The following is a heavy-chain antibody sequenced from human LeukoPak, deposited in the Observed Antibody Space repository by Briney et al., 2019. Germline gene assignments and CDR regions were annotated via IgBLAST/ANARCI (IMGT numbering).Heavy chain of an antibody. V-gene: IGHV3-48*03. CDR3: ARDLVQLWSKDY. CDR2: ISSSGRNI. Sequence: TGGSLRLSCAASGFTFSNYEFNWVRQAPGKGLEWVSYISSSGRNIYYADPVKGRFTISRDNAKNSLYLQMNSLRAEDTAVYYCARDLVQLWSKDYWGQGTLVTVSS. D-gene: IGHD5-18*01. CDR1: GFTFSNYE. J-gene: IGHJ4*02.